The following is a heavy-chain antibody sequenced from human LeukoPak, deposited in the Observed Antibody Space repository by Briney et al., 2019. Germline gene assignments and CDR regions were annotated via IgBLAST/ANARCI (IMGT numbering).Heavy chain of an antibody. V-gene: IGHV1-69*05. CDR1: GGTLSSYA. J-gene: IGHJ4*02. CDR2: IIPIFGTA. D-gene: IGHD4-23*01. Sequence: GASVKVSCKASGGTLSSYAISWVRQAPGQGLEWMGGIIPIFGTANYAQKFQGRVTITTDESTSTAYMELSSLRSEDTAVYYCARLGGNSGALDYWGQGTLVTVSS. CDR3: ARLGGNSGALDY.